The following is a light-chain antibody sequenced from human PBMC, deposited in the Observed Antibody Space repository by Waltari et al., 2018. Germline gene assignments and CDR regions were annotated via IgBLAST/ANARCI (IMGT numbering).Light chain of an antibody. CDR2: RNK. V-gene: IGLV1-44*01. CDR3: AAWDASLNGWV. J-gene: IGLJ3*02. CDR1: RSNIGRNS. Sequence: QSVLTQPPSASGTPGQRVAISCSGTRSNIGRNSLHWYQQLPGTAPKLLTHRNKRRPSGVPDRCAGSKSGTAASLAISGLQSEEGAHDYWAAWDASLNGWVFGGGTKLTVL.